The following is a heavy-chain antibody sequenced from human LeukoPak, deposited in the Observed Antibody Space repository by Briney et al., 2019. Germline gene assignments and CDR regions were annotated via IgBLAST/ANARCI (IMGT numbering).Heavy chain of an antibody. V-gene: IGHV1-18*01. D-gene: IGHD2-8*01. CDR2: ISAYNGNT. CDR3: ARSGVCYFCYYGTDV. CDR1: GYTFTSYG. Sequence: ASVKVSCKASGYTFTSYGISWVRQAPGQGLEWMGWISAYNGNTNYAQKLQGRVTMTTDTSTSTAYMELRSLRSDDTAVYYCARSGVCYFCYYGTDVWGQGTTVTVSS. J-gene: IGHJ6*02.